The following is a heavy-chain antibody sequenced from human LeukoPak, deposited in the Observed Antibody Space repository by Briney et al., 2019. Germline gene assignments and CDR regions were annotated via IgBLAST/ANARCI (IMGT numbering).Heavy chain of an antibody. V-gene: IGHV3-30*02. CDR2: IRYDGSNK. J-gene: IGHJ6*03. D-gene: IGHD3-10*01. CDR3: AKDRGSGSYYNYYYMDG. CDR1: GFSFSSFG. Sequence: GGTLRLSCAASGFSFSSFGLHWVRQGPGQGLEWGAFIRYDGSNKYYTDSAKGRFTISRDNSKNTLYLQMNSLRAEDTAVYYFAKDRGSGSYYNYYYMDGWGKGTTVTVSS.